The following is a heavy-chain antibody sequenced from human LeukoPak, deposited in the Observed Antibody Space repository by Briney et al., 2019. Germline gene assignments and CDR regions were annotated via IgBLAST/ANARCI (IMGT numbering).Heavy chain of an antibody. D-gene: IGHD6-13*01. V-gene: IGHV3-30*18. CDR1: GFTFSSYG. CDR2: ISYDGSNK. CDR3: AKDRQQRGRNWFDP. J-gene: IGHJ5*02. Sequence: PGRSLRLSCAASGFTFSSYGMHWVRQAPGKGLEWVAVISYDGSNKYYADSVKGRFTISRDNSKNTLYLQMNSLRAEDTAVYYCAKDRQQRGRNWFDPWGQGTLVTVSS.